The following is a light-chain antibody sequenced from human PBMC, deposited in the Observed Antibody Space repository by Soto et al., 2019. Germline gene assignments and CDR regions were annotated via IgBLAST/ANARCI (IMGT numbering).Light chain of an antibody. CDR1: SSDVGTYDR. Sequence: QSVLTQPPSVSGSHGQSVTISCIGSSSDVGTYDRVSWYQAPPGTAPKLIIYEVHYRPSGVPDRFSGSKSGNTASLTISGLQAEDEADYYCSSYAASTTLLFGGGTKLTVL. CDR2: EVH. CDR3: SSYAASTTLL. J-gene: IGLJ2*01. V-gene: IGLV2-18*02.